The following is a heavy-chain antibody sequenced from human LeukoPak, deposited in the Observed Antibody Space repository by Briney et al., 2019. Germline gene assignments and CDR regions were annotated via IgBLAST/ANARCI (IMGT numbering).Heavy chain of an antibody. CDR1: GDSISSGDYS. CDR3: ARELWFANAPGSWLDP. V-gene: IGHV4-30-2*01. Sequence: SETLSLTCTVSGDSISSGDYSWGWIRQPSGKGLEWIGYIFHTGNSYYNPSLRSRVTISVDRSRNQFSLRLTSVTAADTAVYYCARELWFANAPGSWLDPWGPGTLAAVSS. D-gene: IGHD3-10*01. J-gene: IGHJ5*02. CDR2: IFHTGNS.